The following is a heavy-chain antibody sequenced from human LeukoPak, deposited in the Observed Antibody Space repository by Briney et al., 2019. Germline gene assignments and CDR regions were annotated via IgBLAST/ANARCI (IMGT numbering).Heavy chain of an antibody. CDR2: IKQDGSEK. CDR1: GFTFSSYW. CDR3: ARVNYYDSSGYYYSSYYYYYYMDV. D-gene: IGHD3-22*01. V-gene: IGHV3-7*01. Sequence: GGSLRLSCAASGFTFSSYWMSWVRQAPGKGLEWVANIKQDGSEKYYVDSVKGRFTISRDNAKNSLYLQMNSLRAEDPAVYYCARVNYYDSSGYYYSSYYYYYYMDVWGKGTTVTVSS. J-gene: IGHJ6*03.